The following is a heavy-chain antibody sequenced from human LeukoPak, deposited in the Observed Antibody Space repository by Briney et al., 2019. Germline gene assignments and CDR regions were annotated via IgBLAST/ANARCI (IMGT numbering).Heavy chain of an antibody. J-gene: IGHJ6*03. D-gene: IGHD2-2*01. CDR2: INPNSGGT. Sequence: GASVKVSCKASGYTFTGYYMHWVRQAPGQGLEWMGWINPNSGGTNYAQKFQGRVTMTRDTSISTAYMELSRLRSDDTAVYYCARGPPGCSSTSCSIFYYYYMDVWGKGTTVTVSS. CDR3: ARGPPGCSSTSCSIFYYYYMDV. CDR1: GYTFTGYY. V-gene: IGHV1-2*02.